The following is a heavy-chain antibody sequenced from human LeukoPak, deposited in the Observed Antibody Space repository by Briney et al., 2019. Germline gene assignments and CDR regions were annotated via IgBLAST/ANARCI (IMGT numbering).Heavy chain of an antibody. D-gene: IGHD7-27*01. V-gene: IGHV3-23*01. CDR2: IGSSGGGI. Sequence: GGSPRLSCAASGFTFSTYTMYWVRHPPGKGLEWVSIIGSSGGGIHYADSVKGRFTISRDNSKNALYLQMNSLRVEDTAVYYCAIDPNWGTHSWGRGVLVTVSS. CDR3: AIDPNWGTHS. J-gene: IGHJ4*02. CDR1: GFTFSTYT.